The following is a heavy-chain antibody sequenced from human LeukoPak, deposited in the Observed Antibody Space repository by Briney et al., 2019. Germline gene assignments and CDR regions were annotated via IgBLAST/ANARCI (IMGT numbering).Heavy chain of an antibody. CDR2: IYHSGSA. Sequence: SATLSLTCAVSGGAISSSGYFWSWIRQHPGKGPEWIGYIYHSGSAYYNLSLKSRVIISVDTSKNQFSLKLSSVTAADTAVYYCASNRITVAKFDYWGQGTLVTVSS. V-gene: IGHV4-31*11. D-gene: IGHD6-19*01. CDR3: ASNRITVAKFDY. J-gene: IGHJ4*02. CDR1: GGAISSSGYF.